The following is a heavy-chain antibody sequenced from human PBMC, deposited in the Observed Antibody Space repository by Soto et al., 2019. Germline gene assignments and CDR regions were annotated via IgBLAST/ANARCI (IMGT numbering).Heavy chain of an antibody. J-gene: IGHJ3*02. Sequence: PGGSLRLSCAASGFTFSSYAMSWFRQAPGKGLEWVSAISGSGGSTYYADSVKGRFTISRDNSKNTLYLQMNSLRAEDTAVYYCAKDRYYDFWSGYKEYPNRAFDIWGQGTMVTVSS. V-gene: IGHV3-23*01. CDR2: ISGSGGST. CDR3: AKDRYYDFWSGYKEYPNRAFDI. D-gene: IGHD3-3*01. CDR1: GFTFSSYA.